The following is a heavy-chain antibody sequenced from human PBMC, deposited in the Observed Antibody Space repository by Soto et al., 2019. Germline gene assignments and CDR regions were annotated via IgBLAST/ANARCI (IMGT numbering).Heavy chain of an antibody. CDR3: AHLNTRGYYFDY. J-gene: IGHJ4*02. CDR1: GYIFTGYY. V-gene: IGHV1-2*02. CDR2: INCNSGGT. Sequence: GASVKVSCKASGYIFTGYYIHWVRQAPGQGLEWMGWINCNSGGTNYAQKFQGRVTMTRDTSITTVYMELSRLRSDDTAVYYCAHLNTRGYYFDYWGQGALVTVSS.